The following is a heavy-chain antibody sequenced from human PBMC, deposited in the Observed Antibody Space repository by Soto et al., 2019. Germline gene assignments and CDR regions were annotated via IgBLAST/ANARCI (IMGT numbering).Heavy chain of an antibody. CDR3: AKSTGGTANGMDV. V-gene: IGHV3-9*01. Sequence: EVQLVESGGGLVQPGRSLRLSCGASGFTFDEYGMHWVRQAPGKGLEWVSGISWNSGTIGYADSVKGRFTISRDNAMNSLYLQMSSLRAEDTALYYCAKSTGGTANGMDVWGQGTTVTVSS. CDR2: ISWNSGTI. J-gene: IGHJ6*02. D-gene: IGHD2-8*02. CDR1: GFTFDEYG.